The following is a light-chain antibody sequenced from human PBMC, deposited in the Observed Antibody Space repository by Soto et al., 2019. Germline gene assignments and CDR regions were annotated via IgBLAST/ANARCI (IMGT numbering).Light chain of an antibody. V-gene: IGLV2-8*01. CDR3: SSHGGSNNPYV. CDR1: SSDIGGYNF. CDR2: DVT. J-gene: IGLJ1*01. Sequence: QSALTQPPSASGSPGQSVAISCTGTSSDIGGYNFVSWYQQHPGKAPQLMIYDVTKRPSGVPDRFSGSKSGNMATLIVSGLQAEDEADYYCSSHGGSNNPYVFGPGTKLTVL.